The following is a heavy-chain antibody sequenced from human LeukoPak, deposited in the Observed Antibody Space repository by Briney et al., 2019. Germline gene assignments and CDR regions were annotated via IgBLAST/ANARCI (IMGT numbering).Heavy chain of an antibody. J-gene: IGHJ6*02. CDR1: GGSISSYY. CDR2: IYHSGST. D-gene: IGHD3-10*01. V-gene: IGHV4-59*12. CDR3: ARGGLWFGEVNV. Sequence: SETLFLTCTVSGGSISSYYWSWIRQPPGKGLEWIGYIYHSGSTYYNPSLKSRVTISVDRSKNQFSLKLSSVTAADTAVYYCARGGLWFGEVNVWGQGTTVTVSS.